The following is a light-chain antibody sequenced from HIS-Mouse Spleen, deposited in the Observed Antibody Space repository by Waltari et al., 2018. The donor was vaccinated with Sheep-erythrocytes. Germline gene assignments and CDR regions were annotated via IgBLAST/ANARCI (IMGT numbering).Light chain of an antibody. CDR1: SSDVGSYNL. CDR3: CSYAGSSTWV. J-gene: IGLJ3*02. Sequence: QSALPQPASVSGSPGQSITISCTGTSSDVGSYNLVSWYQQHPGKAPNLMIYEGSKRPSVVSNRFSGSKSGNTASLTISGLQAEDEADYYCCSYAGSSTWVFGGGTKLTVL. V-gene: IGLV2-23*01. CDR2: EGS.